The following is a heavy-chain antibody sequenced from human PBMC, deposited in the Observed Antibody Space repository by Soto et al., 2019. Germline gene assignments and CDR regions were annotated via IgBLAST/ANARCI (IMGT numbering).Heavy chain of an antibody. V-gene: IGHV1-3*01. CDR2: INAGNGNT. CDR3: ARDLPYGDFSYIHY. J-gene: IGHJ4*02. D-gene: IGHD4-17*01. CDR1: GYTFTSYA. Sequence: ASVKVSCKASGYTFTSYAMNCVRQAPGQRLEWMGWINAGNGNTKYSQKFQGRVTITRDTSASKAYMELSSLRSEDTAVYYCARDLPYGDFSYIHYWGQVTLVTVSS.